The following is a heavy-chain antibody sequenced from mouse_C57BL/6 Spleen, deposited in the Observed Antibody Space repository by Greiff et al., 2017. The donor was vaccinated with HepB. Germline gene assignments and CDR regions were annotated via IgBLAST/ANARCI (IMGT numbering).Heavy chain of an antibody. J-gene: IGHJ4*01. V-gene: IGHV2-2*01. CDR2: IWSGGST. CDR3: ARKTSYGYDRGVYYYARDY. D-gene: IGHD2-2*01. CDR1: GFSLTSYG. Sequence: VKLQESGPGLVQPSQSLSITCTVSGFSLTSYGVHWVRQSPGKGLEWLGVIWSGGSTDYNAAFISRLSISKDNSKSHVFFKMNSLQAEDTAIYYCARKTSYGYDRGVYYYARDYWGQGTSVTVSS.